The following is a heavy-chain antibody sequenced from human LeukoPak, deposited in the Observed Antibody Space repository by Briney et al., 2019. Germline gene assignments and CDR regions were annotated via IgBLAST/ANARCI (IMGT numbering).Heavy chain of an antibody. CDR3: ASSLRLWGTFDY. D-gene: IGHD6-25*01. CDR1: GFTFSSYW. CDR2: IKQDGSEK. V-gene: IGHV3-7*03. J-gene: IGHJ4*02. Sequence: GGSLRLSCVASGFTFSSYWMSWVRQAPGKGLEWVANIKQDGSEKYYVDSVKGRFTISRDNSKNTLYLQMNSLRAEDTAVYYCASSLRLWGTFDYWGQGTLVTVSS.